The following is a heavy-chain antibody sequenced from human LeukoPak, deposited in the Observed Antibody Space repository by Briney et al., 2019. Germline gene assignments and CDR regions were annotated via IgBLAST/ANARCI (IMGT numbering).Heavy chain of an antibody. CDR2: VYYTGST. Sequence: SETPSLTCSVSGGSVSNYYWSWIRQPPGKGLEWIGYVYYTGSTNYNPSLKSRVTISVDTSKNQFSLNLSSVTAADTAVYYCARHNADYDILTGYSHFHYYFDYWGQGTLVTVSS. V-gene: IGHV4-59*08. CDR3: ARHNADYDILTGYSHFHYYFDY. J-gene: IGHJ4*02. D-gene: IGHD3-9*01. CDR1: GGSVSNYY.